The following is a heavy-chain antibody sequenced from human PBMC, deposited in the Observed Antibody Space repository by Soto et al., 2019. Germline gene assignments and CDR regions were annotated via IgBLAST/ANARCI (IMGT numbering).Heavy chain of an antibody. V-gene: IGHV3-23*01. CDR1: GVTFSNCA. CDR3: AKGSWVHHGSEGGNWLDP. D-gene: IGHD3-10*01. CDR2: ISHSGSST. Sequence: EVQLLESGGGLVQPGGSLRLSCAVSGVTFSNCAMNWVRQTPGKGLEWVSGISHSGSSTYYSDSVKGRFTISRDNSKNTLYLQMNSLRAEDTAVYYCAKGSWVHHGSEGGNWLDPWGQGTLVTVSS. J-gene: IGHJ5*02.